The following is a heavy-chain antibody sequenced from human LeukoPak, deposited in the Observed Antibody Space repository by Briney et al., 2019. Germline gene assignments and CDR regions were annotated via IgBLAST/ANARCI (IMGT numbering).Heavy chain of an antibody. J-gene: IGHJ6*03. CDR2: IYYSGST. CDR1: GGSISSSSYY. Sequence: SETLSLTCTVSGGSISSSSYYWGWIRQPPGKGLEWIGSIYYSGSTYYNPSLKSRVTISVDTSKNQFSLQLNSVTPEDTAVYYCARDAGRGYYYYYMDVWGKGTTVTVSS. D-gene: IGHD3-10*01. CDR3: ARDAGRGYYYYYMDV. V-gene: IGHV4-39*07.